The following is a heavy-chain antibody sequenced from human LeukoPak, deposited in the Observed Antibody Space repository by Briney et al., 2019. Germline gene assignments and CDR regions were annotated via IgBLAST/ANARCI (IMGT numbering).Heavy chain of an antibody. D-gene: IGHD1-7*01. CDR2: ISWNSGSI. J-gene: IGHJ4*02. V-gene: IGHV3-9*01. Sequence: GGSLRLSCAASGFTFDDYAMHWVRQAPGKGLEWVSGISWNSGSIGYADSVKGRFTISRDNAKNSLYLQMNSLRAEDTAVYYCAKAGITGTNQDYWGQGTLVTVSS. CDR1: GFTFDDYA. CDR3: AKAGITGTNQDY.